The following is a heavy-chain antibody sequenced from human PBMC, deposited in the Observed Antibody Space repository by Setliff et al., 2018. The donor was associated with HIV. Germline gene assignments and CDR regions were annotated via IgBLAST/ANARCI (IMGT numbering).Heavy chain of an antibody. CDR1: SYSISSGYY. V-gene: IGHV4-38-2*01. CDR2: IYHSGST. CDR3: ARLTRITTAGH. J-gene: IGHJ4*02. Sequence: TLSLTCAVSSYSISSGYYWGWIRQPPGKGLEWIGNIYHSGSTYYNPSLKSRVTISVDTSKNQFSLKLNSVTAADTAVYYCARLTRITTAGHWGQGTLVTVSS. D-gene: IGHD6-13*01.